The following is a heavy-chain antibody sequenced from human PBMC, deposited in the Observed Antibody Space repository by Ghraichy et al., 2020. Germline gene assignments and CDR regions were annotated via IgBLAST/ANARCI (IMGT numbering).Heavy chain of an antibody. CDR1: GFTFSSYW. V-gene: IGHV3-7*03. Sequence: GSLRLSCAASGFTFSSYWMSWVRQAPGKGLEWVANIKQDGSEKYYVDSVKGRFTISRDNAKNSLYLQMNSLRAEDTAVYYCARDRFWSGYSPLDYWGQGTLVTVSS. D-gene: IGHD3-3*01. CDR3: ARDRFWSGYSPLDY. J-gene: IGHJ4*02. CDR2: IKQDGSEK.